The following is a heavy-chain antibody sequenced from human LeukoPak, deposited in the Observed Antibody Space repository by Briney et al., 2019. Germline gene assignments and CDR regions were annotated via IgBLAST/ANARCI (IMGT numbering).Heavy chain of an antibody. CDR1: GYTFSSYD. V-gene: IGHV1-8*01. Sequence: ASVKVSCKASGYTFSSYDINWVRQATGQGLEWMGWMSPNSGDTGYAQKLQGRVTMTRDTSISTAYMELSSLRSEDTAVYYCARVTYSSAWYAAFDIWGQGTMVTVSS. CDR2: MSPNSGDT. J-gene: IGHJ3*02. CDR3: ARVTYSSAWYAAFDI. D-gene: IGHD6-19*01.